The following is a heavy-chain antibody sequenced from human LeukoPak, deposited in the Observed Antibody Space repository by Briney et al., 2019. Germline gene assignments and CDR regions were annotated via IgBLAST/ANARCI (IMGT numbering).Heavy chain of an antibody. V-gene: IGHV3-7*01. D-gene: IGHD2-2*01. CDR2: IKQDGGEK. CDR1: GFTFSGYW. Sequence: GGSLRLSCAASGFTFSGYWMSWVRQAPGKGLEWVANIKQDGGEKYYVDSVKGRFTISRDNAKNSLYLQMNSLRAEDTAVYYCARDDCSSISCYHNWFDPWGQGTLVTVSS. J-gene: IGHJ5*02. CDR3: ARDDCSSISCYHNWFDP.